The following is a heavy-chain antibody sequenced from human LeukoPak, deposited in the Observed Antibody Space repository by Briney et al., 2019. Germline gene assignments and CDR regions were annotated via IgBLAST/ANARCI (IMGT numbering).Heavy chain of an antibody. D-gene: IGHD1-14*01. J-gene: IGHJ6*03. CDR2: ISGSGGNT. Sequence: GGSLRLSCAASGFTFSSYAMSWVRQAPGKGLEWVSAISGSGGNTYYADSVKGRFTISRDNSKNTLYLQMNSLRAEDTAVYYCAKNGEPHYYMDVLGKGTTVTVSS. CDR1: GFTFSSYA. V-gene: IGHV3-23*01. CDR3: AKNGEPHYYMDV.